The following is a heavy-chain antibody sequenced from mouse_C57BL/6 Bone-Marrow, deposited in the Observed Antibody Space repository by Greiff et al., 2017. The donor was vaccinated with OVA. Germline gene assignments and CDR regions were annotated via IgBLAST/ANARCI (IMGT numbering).Heavy chain of an antibody. D-gene: IGHD1-1*01. CDR1: GFTFSSYA. CDR2: ISDGGSYT. Sequence: EVKVVESGGGLVKPGGSLKLSCAASGFTFSSYAMSWVRQTPEKRLEWVATISDGGSYTYYPDNVKGRFTISRDNAKNNLYLQMSHLKSEDTAMYYCARDYYGSSGWYFDVWGTGTTVPVSS. V-gene: IGHV5-4*01. CDR3: ARDYYGSSGWYFDV. J-gene: IGHJ1*03.